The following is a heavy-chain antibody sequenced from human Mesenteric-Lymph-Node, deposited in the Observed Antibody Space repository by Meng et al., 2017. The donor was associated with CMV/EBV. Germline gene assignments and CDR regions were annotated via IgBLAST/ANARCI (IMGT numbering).Heavy chain of an antibody. CDR2: IYYSGST. V-gene: IGHV4-31*02. CDR1: GGSSSSDDYY. J-gene: IGHJ4*02. Sequence: SGGSSSSDDYYWSWIRQHPGKGLEWIGYIYYSGSTYYNPSLKSRVTISVDTSKNQFSLKLSSVTAADTAVYYCARVKQQLDEYYFDYWGQGTLVTVSS. D-gene: IGHD6-13*01. CDR3: ARVKQQLDEYYFDY.